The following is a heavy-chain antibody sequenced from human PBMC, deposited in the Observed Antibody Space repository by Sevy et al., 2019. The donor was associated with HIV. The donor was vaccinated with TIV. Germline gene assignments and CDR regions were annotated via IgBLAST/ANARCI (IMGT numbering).Heavy chain of an antibody. CDR1: GFNFRIYA. J-gene: IGHJ4*02. V-gene: IGHV3-30*03. CDR2: ISYDGSDK. D-gene: IGHD1-26*01. Sequence: GGSLRLSCAASGFNFRIYAMHWVRQAPGKGLELVAVISYDGSDKFYAESVKGRFTISRDNSKNMVFLQLNSLRGDDTAVYYCATGRQGATYGYWGQGTPVTVSS. CDR3: ATGRQGATYGY.